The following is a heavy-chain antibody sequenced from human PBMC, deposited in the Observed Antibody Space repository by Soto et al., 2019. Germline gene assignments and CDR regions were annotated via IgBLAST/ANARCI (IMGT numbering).Heavy chain of an antibody. Sequence: VASVKVSCKASGYTFTGYYMHWVRQAPGQGLEWMGRINTNSGGTNYAQKFQGWVTMTRDTSISTAYMELSRLRSDDTAVYYCARGGKRYDYVWGKKIADAFDIWGQGTMVTVSS. V-gene: IGHV1-2*04. CDR2: INTNSGGT. CDR3: ARGGKRYDYVWGKKIADAFDI. J-gene: IGHJ3*02. D-gene: IGHD3-16*01. CDR1: GYTFTGYY.